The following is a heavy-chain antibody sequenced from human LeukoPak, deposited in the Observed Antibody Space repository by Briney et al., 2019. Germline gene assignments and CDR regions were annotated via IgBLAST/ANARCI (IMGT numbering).Heavy chain of an antibody. CDR1: GFTFGAFA. CDR2: IRSNTYGGTT. Sequence: GGSLRLSCTASGFTFGAFAMSWYRQATGKGLELVGFIRSNTYGGTTEYAASVKGRFTISRDNAKNSLYLQMNSLRAEDTAVYYCARVSSGIWWNFDYWGQGTLVTVSS. D-gene: IGHD3-10*01. J-gene: IGHJ4*02. CDR3: ARVSSGIWWNFDY. V-gene: IGHV3-49*03.